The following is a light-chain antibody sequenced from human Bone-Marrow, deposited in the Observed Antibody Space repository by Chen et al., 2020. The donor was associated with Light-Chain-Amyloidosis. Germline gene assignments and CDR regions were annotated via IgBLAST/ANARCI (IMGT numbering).Light chain of an antibody. J-gene: IGLJ1*01. Sequence: QSALTQPASVSGSPGQSITISCTGTSGDVGTYNYVSWYQPHPGKAPKVMIYAVSNRPSGVSNRFSGSKSGNTASLTISGRQAEDEADYYCSSFTSSSSYVFGPGTKVTVL. CDR3: SSFTSSSSYV. CDR2: AVS. CDR1: SGDVGTYNY. V-gene: IGLV2-14*01.